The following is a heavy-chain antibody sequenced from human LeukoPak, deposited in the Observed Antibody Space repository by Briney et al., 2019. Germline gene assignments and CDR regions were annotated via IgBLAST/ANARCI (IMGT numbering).Heavy chain of an antibody. Sequence: ASVKVSCKASGYTFTGYYMHWVRQAPGQGLEWMGWINPNSGGTNYAQKFQGRVTMTRDTSISTAYMELSRLRFDDTAVYYCASLVTVPESKAVAVDYWGQGTLVTVSS. D-gene: IGHD6-19*01. V-gene: IGHV1-2*02. CDR1: GYTFTGYY. CDR2: INPNSGGT. CDR3: ASLVTVPESKAVAVDY. J-gene: IGHJ4*02.